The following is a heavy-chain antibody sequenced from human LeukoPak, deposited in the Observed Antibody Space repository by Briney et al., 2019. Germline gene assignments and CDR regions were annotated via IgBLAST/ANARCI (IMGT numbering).Heavy chain of an antibody. Sequence: GGSLRLSCAVSGFTFNDAWMTWVRQAPGRGLEWVGRIKAKSQGATTDYPKSVKRRFTISRDDSNNMVSLQMNSLRREDAAIYYCTTGFCPSNACHWDYAFAVWGQGTTVTVSS. CDR3: TTGFCPSNACHWDYAFAV. CDR1: GFTFNDAW. V-gene: IGHV3-15*01. J-gene: IGHJ3*01. D-gene: IGHD4-11*01. CDR2: IKAKSQGATT.